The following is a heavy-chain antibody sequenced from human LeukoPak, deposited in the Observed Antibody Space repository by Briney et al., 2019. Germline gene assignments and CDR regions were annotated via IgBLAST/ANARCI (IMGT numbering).Heavy chain of an antibody. J-gene: IGHJ2*01. Sequence: ASVKLSCKASGFTFTSSAVQWVPQARGQRLEWIGWIVVGSGNTNYAQKFQERVTITRDMSTSTAYMELSSLRSEDTAVYYCAAGDIVAGIGIGYFDLWGRGTLVTVSS. CDR1: GFTFTSSA. CDR3: AAGDIVAGIGIGYFDL. CDR2: IVVGSGNT. V-gene: IGHV1-58*01. D-gene: IGHD5-12*01.